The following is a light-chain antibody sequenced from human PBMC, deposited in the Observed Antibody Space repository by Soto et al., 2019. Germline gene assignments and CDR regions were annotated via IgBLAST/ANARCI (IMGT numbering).Light chain of an antibody. J-gene: IGLJ1*01. CDR2: EVT. CDR1: SSDVGFYNF. V-gene: IGLV2-8*01. Sequence: QSALTQTASASGSPGQSLTISCTGTSSDVGFYNFVSWYQQRPGKAPKLVIYEVTKRPSGVPDRFSGSKSGSTASLTVSGLQADDEADYYCASYAGTKLFVFGSGTKVTV. CDR3: ASYAGTKLFV.